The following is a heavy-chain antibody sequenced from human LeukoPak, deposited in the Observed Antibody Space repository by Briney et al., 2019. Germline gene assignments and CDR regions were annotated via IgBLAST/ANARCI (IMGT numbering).Heavy chain of an antibody. CDR3: ARRGGYETNAGFDY. Sequence: GQGRQISCHGYGYSFPSYWIGWARQVTGKGLEWMGIIYPGDSDTRYSPSFQGQVTISADKSISTAYLQWSSLKASDTAMYYCARRGGYETNAGFDYWGQGTLVTVSS. J-gene: IGHJ4*02. CDR1: GYSFPSYW. D-gene: IGHD2-8*01. V-gene: IGHV5-51*01. CDR2: IYPGDSDT.